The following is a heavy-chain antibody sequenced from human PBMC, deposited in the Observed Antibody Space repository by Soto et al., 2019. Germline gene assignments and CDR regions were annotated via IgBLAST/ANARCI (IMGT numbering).Heavy chain of an antibody. V-gene: IGHV4-38-2*01. D-gene: IGHD3-22*01. CDR1: GYSISSGYY. J-gene: IGHJ5*02. Sequence: KPSETLSLTCAVSGYSISSGYYWGWIRQPPGKGLELIGYIYQSGVSYYNPSLKSRVTISVDTSKNHFSLKLSSVTAADTAVYYCAKYDSSGWFDPWGQGTLVTVSS. CDR3: AKYDSSGWFDP. CDR2: IYQSGVS.